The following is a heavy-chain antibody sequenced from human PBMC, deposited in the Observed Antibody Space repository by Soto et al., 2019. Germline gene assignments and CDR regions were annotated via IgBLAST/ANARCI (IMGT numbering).Heavy chain of an antibody. J-gene: IGHJ4*02. Sequence: SETLSLTCRVSEGSISSYYWSWIRQPPGKGLEWIGYIFYSGGTNYNPSLKSRVTISVDTSKNQFSLKLSSVTAADTAVYYCARRYSSSSDYWGQGTLVTVS. CDR2: IFYSGGT. CDR1: EGSISSYY. CDR3: ARRYSSSSDY. V-gene: IGHV4-59*08. D-gene: IGHD6-13*01.